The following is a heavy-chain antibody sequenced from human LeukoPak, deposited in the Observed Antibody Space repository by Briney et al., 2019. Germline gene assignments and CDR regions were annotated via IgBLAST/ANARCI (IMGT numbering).Heavy chain of an antibody. CDR1: GYSISSGYY. CDR2: IYHSGST. V-gene: IGHV4-38-2*02. D-gene: IGHD2-15*01. CDR3: ARAVRDIVVVVAHHWFDP. Sequence: PSETLPLTCTASGYSISSGYYWGWIRQPPGKGLEWIGSIYHSGSTYYNPSLKSRVTISVDTSKNQFSLKLSSVTAADTAVYYCARAVRDIVVVVAHHWFDPWGQGTLVTVSS. J-gene: IGHJ5*02.